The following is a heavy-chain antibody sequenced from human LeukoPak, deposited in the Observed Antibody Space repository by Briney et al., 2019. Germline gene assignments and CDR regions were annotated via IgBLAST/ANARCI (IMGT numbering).Heavy chain of an antibody. V-gene: IGHV4-39*07. CDR2: IYHSGST. CDR1: GGSISSGGYY. CDR3: ARAPDAGGNGAFDI. D-gene: IGHD4-23*01. Sequence: SETLSLTCTVSGGSISSGGYYWSWIRQPPGKGLEWIGSIYHSGSTYYNPSLKSRVTISIDTSKNQFSLKLSSVTAADTAVYYCARAPDAGGNGAFDIWGQGTMVTVSS. J-gene: IGHJ3*02.